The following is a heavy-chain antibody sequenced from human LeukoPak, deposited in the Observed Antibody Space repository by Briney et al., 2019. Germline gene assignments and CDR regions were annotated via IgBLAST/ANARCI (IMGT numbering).Heavy chain of an antibody. CDR2: ISSSGGTI. CDR3: AREHTRGDAFDI. D-gene: IGHD2-2*02. J-gene: IGHJ3*02. Sequence: PGGSLRLSCAASGFTFSSYEMNWVRQAPGKGLEWVSYISSSGGTIYYADSVKGRFTISRDNAKNSLYLQMNSLRAEDTAVYYCAREHTRGDAFDIWGQGTMVTVSS. CDR1: GFTFSSYE. V-gene: IGHV3-48*03.